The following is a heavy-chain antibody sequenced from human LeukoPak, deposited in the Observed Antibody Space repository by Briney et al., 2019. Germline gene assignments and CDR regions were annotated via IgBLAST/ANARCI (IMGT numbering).Heavy chain of an antibody. CDR3: ARVYETNGYLY. Sequence: PGGSLRLSCTASGFTVSSNYMTWVRQAPGKGLEWVSTLYSDGKTFYADSVRGRFTFSRDDSRNTLSLQMNNLRVEDTAVYYCARVYETNGYLYWGQGSLVTVSS. CDR2: LYSDGKT. V-gene: IGHV3-53*01. D-gene: IGHD3-22*01. J-gene: IGHJ4*02. CDR1: GFTVSSNY.